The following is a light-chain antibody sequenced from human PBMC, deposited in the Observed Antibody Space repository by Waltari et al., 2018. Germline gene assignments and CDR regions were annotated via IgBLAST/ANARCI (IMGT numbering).Light chain of an antibody. CDR1: QGISNS. CDR2: AAS. J-gene: IGKJ2*01. CDR3: QQYYRRPYT. Sequence: DIQMTQSPSSLSASVGDRVTITCRASQGISNSLAWYQQRPGEAPRFLVYAASRLHNGVPSRFSGSGSGTDYTLTISSLQPQDFATYYCQQYYRRPYTFGQGTKLEIK. V-gene: IGKV1-NL1*01.